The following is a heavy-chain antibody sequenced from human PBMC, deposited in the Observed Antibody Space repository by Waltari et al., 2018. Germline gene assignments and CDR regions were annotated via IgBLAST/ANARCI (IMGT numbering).Heavy chain of an antibody. CDR3: ARDLVDTAMVTYWFDP. V-gene: IGHV1-69*12. CDR1: GGTFSSYA. D-gene: IGHD5-18*01. CDR2: IIPIFGTA. J-gene: IGHJ5*02. Sequence: QVQLVQSGAEVKKPGSSVKVSCKASGGTFSSYAISWFQQAPGQGLEWMGGIIPIFGTANYAQKFQGRVTITADESTSTAYMELSSLRSEDTAVYYCARDLVDTAMVTYWFDPWGQGTLVTVSS.